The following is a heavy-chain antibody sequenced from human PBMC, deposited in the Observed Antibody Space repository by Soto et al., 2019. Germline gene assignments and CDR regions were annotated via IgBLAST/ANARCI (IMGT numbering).Heavy chain of an antibody. CDR2: ITSTSTYI. J-gene: IGHJ4*02. V-gene: IGHV3-21*01. Sequence: GGSLRLSCAASGFAFSSYTMHWVRQAPGKGLEWVSSITSTSTYIYYTDSLKGRFTISRDNAQNSLYLQMNNLGPGDTAVYYCARDGARDRGDKGFDYWGQGTVVTVSS. D-gene: IGHD2-21*02. CDR3: ARDGARDRGDKGFDY. CDR1: GFAFSSYT.